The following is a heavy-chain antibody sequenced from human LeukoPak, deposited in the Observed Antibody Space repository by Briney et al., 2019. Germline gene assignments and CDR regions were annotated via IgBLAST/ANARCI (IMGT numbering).Heavy chain of an antibody. Sequence: ASVKVSCKASGYTFTGYYMHWVRQAPGQGLEWMGWINPNSGGTNYAQKFQGWVTMTRDTSISTAYMELSRLRSDDTAVYYCARAWPYGSPKKYGMDVWGQGTTVTVSS. CDR1: GYTFTGYY. CDR3: ARAWPYGSPKKYGMDV. V-gene: IGHV1-2*04. CDR2: INPNSGGT. J-gene: IGHJ6*02. D-gene: IGHD3-10*01.